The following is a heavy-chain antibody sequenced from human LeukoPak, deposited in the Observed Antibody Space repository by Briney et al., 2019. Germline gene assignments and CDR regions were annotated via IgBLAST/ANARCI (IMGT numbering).Heavy chain of an antibody. CDR1: GFTFSSYW. V-gene: IGHV3-74*01. D-gene: IGHD1-26*01. CDR3: ARAPEWEPPLDY. CDR2: INSDGSST. Sequence: GGSLRLSCAASGFTFSSYWMHWVRQAPGRGLVWVSRINSDGSSTSYADSVKGRFTISRDNAKNTLYLQMNNLRAEDTAVYYCARAPEWEPPLDYWGQGTLVTVSS. J-gene: IGHJ4*02.